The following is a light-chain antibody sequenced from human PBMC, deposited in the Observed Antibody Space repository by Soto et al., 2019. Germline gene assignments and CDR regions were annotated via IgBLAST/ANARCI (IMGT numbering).Light chain of an antibody. V-gene: IGLV2-14*01. CDR3: SSFTSSITYV. CDR2: GVT. Sequence: QSALTQPASVSGSPGQSITISCTGTSSDVGGYDSVCWYQQHPGKAPKVMIYGVTNRPSGVSDRFSGSKSGNTASLTISGLQAEDEGDYYCSSFTSSITYVFGTGTKVTVL. CDR1: SSDVGGYDS. J-gene: IGLJ1*01.